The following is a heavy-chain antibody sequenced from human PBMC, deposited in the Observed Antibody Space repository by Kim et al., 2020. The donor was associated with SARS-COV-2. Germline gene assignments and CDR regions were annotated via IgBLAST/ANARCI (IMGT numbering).Heavy chain of an antibody. J-gene: IGHJ3*02. D-gene: IGHD1-1*01. V-gene: IGHV3-66*01. CDR2: IYSGGST. CDR1: GLTVSSIY. CDR3: ATWDWNGGAFDI. Sequence: GGSLRLSCALSGLTVSSIYMSWVRQAPGKGLEWVSVIYSGGSTYYADSMKDRFIISRDNSNNTLYLQMNSLRAEDTAVYYCATWDWNGGAFDIWGQGTMVTVSS.